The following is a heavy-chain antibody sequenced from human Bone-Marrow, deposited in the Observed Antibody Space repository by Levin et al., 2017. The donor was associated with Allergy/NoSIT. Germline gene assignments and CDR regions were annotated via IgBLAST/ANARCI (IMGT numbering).Heavy chain of an antibody. Sequence: PSETLSLTCAVYGGSFSGYYWSWIRQPPGKGLEWIGEINHSGSTNYNPSLKSRVTISVDTSKNQFSLKLSSVTAADTAVYYCARGIRGDHYPWNDAFDIWGQGTMVTVSS. CDR1: GGSFSGYY. V-gene: IGHV4-34*01. CDR3: ARGIRGDHYPWNDAFDI. D-gene: IGHD4-17*01. CDR2: INHSGST. J-gene: IGHJ3*02.